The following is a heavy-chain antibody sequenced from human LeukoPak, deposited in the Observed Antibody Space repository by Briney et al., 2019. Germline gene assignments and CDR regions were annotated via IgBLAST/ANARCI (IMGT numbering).Heavy chain of an antibody. J-gene: IGHJ6*03. D-gene: IGHD3-16*01. CDR1: VGLISSYY. CDR2: INHSEST. CDR3: ARGHNNQSKYRKRLGESYMVV. V-gene: IGHV4-34*01. Sequence: PSDTLSLLCTVSVGLISSYYWSWIRKPPGKGLVCLGEINHSESTNYSPSLKSPVTLSVDTSKNQLSLKLSSVTAADTAVYYCARGHNNQSKYRKRLGESYMVVWGKGTRVTVS.